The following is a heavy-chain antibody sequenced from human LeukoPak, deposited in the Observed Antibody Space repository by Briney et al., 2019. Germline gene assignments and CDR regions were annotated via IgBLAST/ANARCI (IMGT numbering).Heavy chain of an antibody. J-gene: IGHJ4*02. V-gene: IGHV1-69*06. Sequence: SVKVSCKASGGTFINYAINWVRQAPGQGLEWMGGIIPIFGTANYVQKFQGRVTITADKSTSTAYMELSSLRSEDTAVYYCARGKYNWNDFSYWGQGTLVTVSS. D-gene: IGHD1-20*01. CDR1: GGTFINYA. CDR2: IIPIFGTA. CDR3: ARGKYNWNDFSY.